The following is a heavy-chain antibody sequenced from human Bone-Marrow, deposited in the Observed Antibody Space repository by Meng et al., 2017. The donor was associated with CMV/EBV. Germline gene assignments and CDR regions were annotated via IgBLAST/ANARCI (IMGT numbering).Heavy chain of an antibody. CDR2: ISYDGSNK. D-gene: IGHD6-13*01. Sequence: GESLKISCAASGFTFSSYAMHWVRQAPGKGLEWVAVISYDGSNKYYADSVKGRFTISRDNSKNTPYLQMNSLRAEDTAVYYCAKDRRIGLQRRYIAAAGIDYWGQGTLVTVSS. J-gene: IGHJ4*02. CDR3: AKDRRIGLQRRYIAAAGIDY. V-gene: IGHV3-30*04. CDR1: GFTFSSYA.